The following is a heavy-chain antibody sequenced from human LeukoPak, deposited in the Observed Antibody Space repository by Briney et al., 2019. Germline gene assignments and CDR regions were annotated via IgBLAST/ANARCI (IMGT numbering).Heavy chain of an antibody. Sequence: GGPLRLSCAASGSTFSTYAMSWVRQAPGKGLEWVSVIYSGGSTYYADSVKGRFTISRDNSKNTLYLQMNSLRAEDTAVYYCAREYNPGYSSSWSDYWGQGTLVTVSS. CDR3: AREYNPGYSSSWSDY. V-gene: IGHV3-53*01. CDR2: IYSGGST. D-gene: IGHD6-13*01. CDR1: GSTFSTYA. J-gene: IGHJ4*02.